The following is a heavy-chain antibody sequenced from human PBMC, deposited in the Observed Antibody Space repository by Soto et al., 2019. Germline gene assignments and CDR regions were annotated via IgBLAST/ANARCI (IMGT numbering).Heavy chain of an antibody. CDR2: IYYSGST. V-gene: IGHV4-31*03. Sequence: QVQLQESGPGLVKPSQTLSLTCTVSGGSISSGGYYWSWIRQHPGKGLEWIGYIYYSGSTYYNPSLKSRVTISVDTSKNQFSLQLSSVTAADTAAYYCARDSTSMTTSGVFDIWGQGTMVTVSS. J-gene: IGHJ3*02. CDR1: GGSISSGGYY. CDR3: ARDSTSMTTSGVFDI. D-gene: IGHD4-17*01.